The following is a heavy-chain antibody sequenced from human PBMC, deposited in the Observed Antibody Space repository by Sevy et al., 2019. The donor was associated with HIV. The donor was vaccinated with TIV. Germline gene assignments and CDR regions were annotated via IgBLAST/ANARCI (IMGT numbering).Heavy chain of an antibody. V-gene: IGHV3-21*01. J-gene: IGHJ6*02. D-gene: IGHD2-2*03. CDR1: GFTFSSYS. Sequence: GGSLRLSCAASGFTFSSYSMNWVRQAPGKGLEWVSSISSSSSYIYYADSVKGRFTICRDNAKNSLYLQMNSLRAEDTAVYYCARDGYCRSTSCYAYYYYGMDVWGQGTTVTVSS. CDR3: ARDGYCRSTSCYAYYYYGMDV. CDR2: ISSSSSYI.